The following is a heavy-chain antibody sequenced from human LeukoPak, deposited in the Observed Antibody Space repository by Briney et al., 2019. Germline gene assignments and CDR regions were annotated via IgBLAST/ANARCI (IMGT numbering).Heavy chain of an antibody. CDR3: ASAMVRGVISY. CDR2: IYYSGST. CDR1: GGSISSYY. V-gene: IGHV4-59*08. J-gene: IGHJ4*02. D-gene: IGHD3-10*01. Sequence: SETLSLTCTVSGGSISSYYWSWIRQPPGKGLEWIGYIYYSGSTNYNPSLKRRVTISVDTSKNQFSLKLSSVTAADTAVYYCASAMVRGVISYWGQGTLVTVSS.